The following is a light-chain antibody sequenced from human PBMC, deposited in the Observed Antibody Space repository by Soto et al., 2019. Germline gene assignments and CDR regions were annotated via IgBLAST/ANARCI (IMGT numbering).Light chain of an antibody. CDR3: QQYNNWLWT. CDR2: GAS. CDR1: QSVNSN. V-gene: IGKV3-15*01. Sequence: EIVMTQSPATLSVSPGEIATLSCRASQSVNSNLVWYQQKPGQAPRLLIYGASTKATGIPGRLSGSGYGTEFTFTILSLQSQDFAVYYCQQYNNWLWTFGQGTKLEIK. J-gene: IGKJ1*01.